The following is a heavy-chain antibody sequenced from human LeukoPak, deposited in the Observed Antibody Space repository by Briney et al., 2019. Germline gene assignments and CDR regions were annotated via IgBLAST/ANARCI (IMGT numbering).Heavy chain of an antibody. J-gene: IGHJ4*02. CDR3: ARSSGIGFDY. CDR1: GGSISRGDYY. V-gene: IGHV4-30-4*01. D-gene: IGHD6-19*01. Sequence: SETLSLTCTVSGGSISRGDYYWSWIRQPPGKGLEWIGYIYYSGSTYYNPSPKSRVTISVDTSKNQFSLKLSSVTAADTAVYYCARSSGIGFDYWGQGTLVTVSS. CDR2: IYYSGST.